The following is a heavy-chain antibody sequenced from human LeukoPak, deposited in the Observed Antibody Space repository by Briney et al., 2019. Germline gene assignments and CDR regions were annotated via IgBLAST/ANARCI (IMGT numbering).Heavy chain of an antibody. CDR2: IRYDGSNK. J-gene: IGHJ4*02. CDR3: AKARELTYYYGSGSSFDY. V-gene: IGHV3-30*02. CDR1: GFTFSSYG. Sequence: PGGSLRLSCAASGFTFSSYGMHWVRQAPGKGLEWVAFIRYDGSNKYYADSVKGRLTISRDNSKNTLYLQMNSLRAEDTAVYYCAKARELTYYYGSGSSFDYWGQGTLVTVSS. D-gene: IGHD3-10*01.